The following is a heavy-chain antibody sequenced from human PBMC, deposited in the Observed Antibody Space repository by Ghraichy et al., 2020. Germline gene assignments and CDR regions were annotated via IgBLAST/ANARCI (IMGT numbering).Heavy chain of an antibody. J-gene: IGHJ5*02. CDR3: VKDGSARDGYTYTWFDP. V-gene: IGHV3-23*01. D-gene: IGHD3-16*01. Sequence: GGSLRLSCTASGFTFSTYAMTWVRQAPGKGLEWVSTISGNGANTFYADSLRGRLTISRDNSKSTLYLQMNRLRAEDTAIYYCVKDGSARDGYTYTWFDPWGQGTLVTVSS. CDR2: ISGNGANT. CDR1: GFTFSTYA.